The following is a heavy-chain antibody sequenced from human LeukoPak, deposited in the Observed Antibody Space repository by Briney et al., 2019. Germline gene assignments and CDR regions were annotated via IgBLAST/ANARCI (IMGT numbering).Heavy chain of an antibody. CDR1: GGSFSGYY. V-gene: IGHV4-34*01. Sequence: SETLSLTCAVYGGSFSGYYWSWIRQPPGKGLEWIGEINHSGSTNYNPSLKSRVTISVDTSKNQFSLKLSSVTAADTAVYYCARAPRVASVRGVMGYYYYYYMDVWGKGTTVTISS. D-gene: IGHD3-10*01. J-gene: IGHJ6*03. CDR3: ARAPRVASVRGVMGYYYYYYMDV. CDR2: INHSGST.